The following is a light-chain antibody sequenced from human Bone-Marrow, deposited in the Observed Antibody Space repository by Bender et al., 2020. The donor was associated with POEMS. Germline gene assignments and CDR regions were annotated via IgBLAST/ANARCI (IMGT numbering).Light chain of an antibody. Sequence: QSVLTQPPSVSGSPGQSITISCTGTRSDVGSYNLVSWYQQHPGKAPKLMIYEVDKRPSGVPDRFSGSKSGNTASLTISGLQAEDEADYYCCSYAGSSTWVFGGGTKVTVL. CDR3: CSYAGSSTWV. CDR1: RSDVGSYNL. V-gene: IGLV2-23*02. CDR2: EVD. J-gene: IGLJ3*02.